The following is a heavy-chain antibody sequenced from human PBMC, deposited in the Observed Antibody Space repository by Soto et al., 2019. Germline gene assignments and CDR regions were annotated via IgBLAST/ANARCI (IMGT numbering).Heavy chain of an antibody. D-gene: IGHD6-19*01. CDR3: AREIAVALGGYYYYSGMDV. CDR1: GGSISSGGYY. Sequence: SETLSLTCTVSGGSISSGGYYWSWIRQHPGKGLEWIGYIYYSGSTYYNPSLKSRVTISVDTSKNQFSLKLSSVTAADTAVYYCAREIAVALGGYYYYSGMDVWGQGTTVTVSS. J-gene: IGHJ6*02. V-gene: IGHV4-31*02. CDR2: IYYSGST.